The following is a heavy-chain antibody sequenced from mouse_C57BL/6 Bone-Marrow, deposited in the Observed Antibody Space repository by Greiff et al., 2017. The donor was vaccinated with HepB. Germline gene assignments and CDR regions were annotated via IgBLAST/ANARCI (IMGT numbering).Heavy chain of an antibody. CDR1: GYAFSSYW. Sequence: QVQLKQSGAELVKPRASVKISCKASGYAFSSYWMNWVKQRPGKGLEWIGQIYPGDGDTNYNGKFKGKATLTADKSSSTAYMQLSSLTSEDSAVYFCAGGFYDYDEGFAYWGQGTLVTVSA. J-gene: IGHJ3*01. V-gene: IGHV1-80*01. D-gene: IGHD2-4*01. CDR3: AGGFYDYDEGFAY. CDR2: IYPGDGDT.